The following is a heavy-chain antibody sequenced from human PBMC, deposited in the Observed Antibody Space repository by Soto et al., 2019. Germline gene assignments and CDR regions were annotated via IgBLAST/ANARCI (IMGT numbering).Heavy chain of an antibody. CDR3: AQSRYADY. V-gene: IGHV3-30-3*01. Sequence: LRLSCAASGFAFNTYFMHWVRQAPGRGLEWVALISLDGGNKYYADSVKGRFTISRDNSKNTLFLQMNSLRPEDTAMYYCAQSRYADYWGQGTLVTVSS. CDR1: GFAFNTYF. D-gene: IGHD2-2*01. CDR2: ISLDGGNK. J-gene: IGHJ4*02.